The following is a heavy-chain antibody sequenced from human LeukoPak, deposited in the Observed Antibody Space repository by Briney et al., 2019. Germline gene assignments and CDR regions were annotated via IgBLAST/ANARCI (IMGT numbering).Heavy chain of an antibody. CDR2: ISAYNGNT. J-gene: IGHJ4*02. V-gene: IGHV1-18*01. CDR3: ASGYCRGGSFYGLLDF. CDR1: GYTSTTYG. D-gene: IGHD2-15*01. Sequence: ASVKVSCKASGYTSTTYGICWVRQAPGQGLEWMGWISAYNGNTNYAQKLQGRVTMTTDTSTKTAYMELRSLRSDDTAVYYCASGYCRGGSFYGLLDFWGQGTLVIVSS.